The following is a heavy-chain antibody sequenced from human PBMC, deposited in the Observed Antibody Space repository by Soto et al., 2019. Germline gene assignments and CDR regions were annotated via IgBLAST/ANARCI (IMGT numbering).Heavy chain of an antibody. J-gene: IGHJ4*02. CDR3: ARSYYYDSSGYYTFDY. CDR1: GFTFTSYA. D-gene: IGHD3-22*01. V-gene: IGHV3-23*01. CDR2: ISGSGGST. Sequence: LRLPSAASGFTFTSYAMSWVRQAPGKGLEWVSAISGSGGSTYNAESVKGRFTISTDNSKNTLYLQMNSLRAEDTAVYYCARSYYYDSSGYYTFDYWGQGTLVTVSS.